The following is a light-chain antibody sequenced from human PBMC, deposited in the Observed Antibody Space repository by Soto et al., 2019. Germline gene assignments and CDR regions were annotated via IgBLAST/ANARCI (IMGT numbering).Light chain of an antibody. Sequence: QSALTQPASVSGSPGQSITISCTGTSSDVGGYNYVSWYQQHPGKAPKLMIYEVSNRPSGVSDRFSGSKSGNTASLTISGLQAEEEANYYRNPPTSTPNAFFATGRKVPV. CDR1: SSDVGGYNY. V-gene: IGLV2-14*01. CDR2: EVS. J-gene: IGLJ1*01. CDR3: NPPTSTPNAF.